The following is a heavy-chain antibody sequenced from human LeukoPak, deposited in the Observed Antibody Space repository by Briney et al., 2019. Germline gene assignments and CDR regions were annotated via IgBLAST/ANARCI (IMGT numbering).Heavy chain of an antibody. CDR3: ANQLDSSGWYLFDP. D-gene: IGHD6-19*01. V-gene: IGHV4-59*08. Sequence: SETLSLTCTVSGGSISSYYWSWIRQPPGKGLEWIGYIYYSGSTNYNPSLKSRVTISVDTSKNQFSLKPSSVTAADTAVYYCANQLDSSGWYLFDPWGQGTLVTVSS. CDR1: GGSISSYY. J-gene: IGHJ5*02. CDR2: IYYSGST.